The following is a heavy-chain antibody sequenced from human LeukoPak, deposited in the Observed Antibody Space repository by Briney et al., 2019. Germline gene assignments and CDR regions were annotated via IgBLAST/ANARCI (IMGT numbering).Heavy chain of an antibody. CDR1: GGSISSYY. V-gene: IGHV4-59*08. Sequence: PSETLSLTCTVSGGSISSYYWSWIRQPPGKGLEWIGYIYYSGSTNYNPSLKSRVTISVDTSKNQFSLKLSSVTAADTAVYYCARHGVYYYDSDRPDYWGQGTLVTVSS. J-gene: IGHJ4*02. D-gene: IGHD3-22*01. CDR3: ARHGVYYYDSDRPDY. CDR2: IYYSGST.